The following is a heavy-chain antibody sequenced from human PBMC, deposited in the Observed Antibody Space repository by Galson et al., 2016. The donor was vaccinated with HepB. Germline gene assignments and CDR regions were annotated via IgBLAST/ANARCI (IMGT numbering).Heavy chain of an antibody. J-gene: IGHJ6*02. D-gene: IGHD2-15*01. CDR1: GFRFSTYW. Sequence: SLRLSCAASGFRFSTYWMTWVRQAPGKGLEWVALISYDGTDKYYADSVKGRFTISRDNSNNTMYVQMNSLRADDTAVYYCVRDKSSWNIGKFYYYGLDVWGHWTRVTVSS. CDR2: ISYDGTDK. V-gene: IGHV3-30*03. CDR3: VRDKSSWNIGKFYYYGLDV.